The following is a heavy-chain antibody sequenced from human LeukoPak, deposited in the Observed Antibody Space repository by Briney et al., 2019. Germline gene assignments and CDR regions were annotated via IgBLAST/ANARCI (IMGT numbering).Heavy chain of an antibody. Sequence: PSETLSLTCTVSGGSISSYYWSWIRQPPGKGLEWIGYIYYSGSTNYNPSLKSRVTISVDTSKNQFSLKLSSVTAADMAVYYCARDGGSGWYDYYYYGMDVWGQGTTVTVSS. CDR2: IYYSGST. CDR3: ARDGGSGWYDYYYYGMDV. CDR1: GGSISSYY. V-gene: IGHV4-59*01. J-gene: IGHJ6*02. D-gene: IGHD6-19*01.